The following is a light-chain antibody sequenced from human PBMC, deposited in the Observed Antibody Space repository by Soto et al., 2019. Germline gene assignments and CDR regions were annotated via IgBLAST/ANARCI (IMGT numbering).Light chain of an antibody. J-gene: IGLJ1*01. CDR1: SSNIGAGYD. V-gene: IGLV1-40*01. Sequence: VLTQPPSVSGAPGQRVTISCTGSSSNIGAGYDVHWYQQLPGTAPKLLIYGNSNRPSGVPDRFSGSKSGTSASLAITGLQAEDEADYYCQSYDSSLSEVFGTGTRSPS. CDR3: QSYDSSLSEV. CDR2: GNS.